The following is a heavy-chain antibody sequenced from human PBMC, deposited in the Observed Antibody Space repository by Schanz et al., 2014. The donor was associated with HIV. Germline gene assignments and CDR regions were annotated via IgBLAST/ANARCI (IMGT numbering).Heavy chain of an antibody. D-gene: IGHD2-8*01. Sequence: QVWLVQSGAGVKKPGASVKVSCKASAYTFTGYYMHWVRQAPGQGLEWIGWINPKSGDTNYAQKFQGRVTMTRDTSISTAFMELSSLRSDDTAVYYCARDTNFVLDVWGQGTTVTVSS. V-gene: IGHV1-2*02. CDR1: AYTFTGYY. J-gene: IGHJ6*02. CDR3: ARDTNFVLDV. CDR2: INPKSGDT.